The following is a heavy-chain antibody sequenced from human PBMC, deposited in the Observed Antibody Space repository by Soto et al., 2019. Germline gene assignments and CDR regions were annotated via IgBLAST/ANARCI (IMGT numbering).Heavy chain of an antibody. CDR1: GFTFSSYS. Sequence: PGGSLRLSCVVTGFTFSSYSMNWVRQAPGKGLEWVSHISSSSTTIYYADSVKGRFTISRDNAKNSLYLQMNSLRDEDTAVYYCVRGTETSASCPDDWRQGTLGTV. D-gene: IGHD2-2*01. CDR2: ISSSSTTI. J-gene: IGHJ4*02. V-gene: IGHV3-48*02. CDR3: VRGTETSASCPDD.